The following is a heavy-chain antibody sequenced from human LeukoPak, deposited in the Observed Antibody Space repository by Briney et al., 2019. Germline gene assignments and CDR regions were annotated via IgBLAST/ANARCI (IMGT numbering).Heavy chain of an antibody. CDR3: ARVIAPAGLFFDY. CDR1: GFTLSSYW. D-gene: IGHD6-13*01. Sequence: PGGSLRLSCAASGFTLSSYWMSWVRQAPGKGLEWVANIKYDGSEKDYVDSVKGRFTISRDNAKNSLSLQMNSLRAEDTAVYYCARVIAPAGLFFDYWGQGTLVTVSS. J-gene: IGHJ4*02. V-gene: IGHV3-7*04. CDR2: IKYDGSEK.